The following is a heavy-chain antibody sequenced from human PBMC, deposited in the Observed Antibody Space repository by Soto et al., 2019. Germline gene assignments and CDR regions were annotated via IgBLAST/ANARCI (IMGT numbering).Heavy chain of an antibody. J-gene: IGHJ1*01. Sequence: ASVKVSCKASGYTFTNYAMHWVRQAPGKRLEWMGWINAGNGNTKYSQKFQGRVTITRDTSASTAYMELSSLRSEDTAVYYCARGLGDTAIIFWTLTFDARGQGTLLTVS. CDR1: GYTFTNYA. CDR3: ARGLGDTAIIFWTLTFDA. D-gene: IGHD5-18*01. CDR2: INAGNGNT. V-gene: IGHV1-3*01.